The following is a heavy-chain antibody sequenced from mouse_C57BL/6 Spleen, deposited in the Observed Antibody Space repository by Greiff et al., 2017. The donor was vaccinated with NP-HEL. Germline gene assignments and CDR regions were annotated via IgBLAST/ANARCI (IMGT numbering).Heavy chain of an antibody. CDR1: GYTFTSYW. V-gene: IGHV1-64*01. CDR2: IHPNSGST. D-gene: IGHD2-3*01. CDR3: AKGDDDYYFDFDY. Sequence: QVQLQQPGAELVKPGASVKLSCKASGYTFTSYWMHWVKQRPGQGLEWIGMIHPNSGSTNYNEKFKSKATLTVDKSSSTAYMQLSSLTSEDSAVYYCAKGDDDYYFDFDYWGQGTTLTVSS. J-gene: IGHJ2*01.